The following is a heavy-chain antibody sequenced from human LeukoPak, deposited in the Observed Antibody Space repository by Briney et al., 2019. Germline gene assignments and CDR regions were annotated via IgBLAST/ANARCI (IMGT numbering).Heavy chain of an antibody. CDR3: ARGRITMIVVDHWYFDL. D-gene: IGHD3-22*01. CDR1: GFTVSSNY. J-gene: IGHJ2*01. Sequence: PGGSLRLSCAAFGFTVSSNYMSWVRQAPGKGLEWVSVIYSGGSTYYADSVKGRFTISRDNSKNTLYLQMNSLRAEDTAVYYCARGRITMIVVDHWYFDLWGRGTLVTVSS. V-gene: IGHV3-66*01. CDR2: IYSGGST.